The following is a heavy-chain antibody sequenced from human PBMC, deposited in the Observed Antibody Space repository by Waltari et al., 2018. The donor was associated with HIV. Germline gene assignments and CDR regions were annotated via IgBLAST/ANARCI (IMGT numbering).Heavy chain of an antibody. V-gene: IGHV4-31*03. D-gene: IGHD2-2*01. CDR3: AREEGSTRVLYGMDV. CDR2: IYYSGST. Sequence: QVQLQESGPGLVKPSQTLSLTCTVPGGSISSRGSYWRWIRLHPGKGLEWIGYIYYSGSTYYNPSLKSRVTISVDTSKNQFSLKLSSVTAADTAVYYCAREEGSTRVLYGMDVWGQGTTVTVSS. CDR1: GGSISSRGSY. J-gene: IGHJ6*02.